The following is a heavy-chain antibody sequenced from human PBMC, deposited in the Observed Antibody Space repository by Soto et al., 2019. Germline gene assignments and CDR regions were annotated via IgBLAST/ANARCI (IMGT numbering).Heavy chain of an antibody. J-gene: IGHJ4*02. CDR2: ISGSGGGT. D-gene: IGHD2-15*01. CDR1: GFTFSSYA. Sequence: GGSLRLSCAASGFTFSSYAMSWVRQAPGKGLEWVSAISGSGGGTYYADSVKGRFTISRDNSKNTLYLQMNSLRAEDTAVYYCAKDWGHYFDGDCSGVSCYSRSDYWGLGAVVTVSS. CDR3: AKDWGHYFDGDCSGVSCYSRSDY. V-gene: IGHV3-23*01.